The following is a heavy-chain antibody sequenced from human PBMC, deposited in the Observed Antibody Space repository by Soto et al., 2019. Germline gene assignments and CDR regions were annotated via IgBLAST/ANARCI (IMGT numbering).Heavy chain of an antibody. V-gene: IGHV3-23*01. J-gene: IGHJ4*02. CDR2: ISARGGSL. CDR3: AKGSIEYRAAVDN. Sequence: EVQLLDSGGGLVQPGGSLRLSCAASGFSFSSYAMVWVRQAPGKGLEWVPVISARGGSLYFVDSLKGRFTISRDNSKNVLSLEMNSLRAEGTATYFCAKGSIEYRAAVDNWGQGTLVVVSS. D-gene: IGHD3-16*02. CDR1: GFSFSSYA.